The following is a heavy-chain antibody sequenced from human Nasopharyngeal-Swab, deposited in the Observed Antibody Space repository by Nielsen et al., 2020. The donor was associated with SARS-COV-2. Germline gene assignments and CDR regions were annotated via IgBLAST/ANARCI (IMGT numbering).Heavy chain of an antibody. Sequence: GESLKIPCAASGFTFTSYAMHWVRQAPGKGLEWVAVISYDGSSSYYADSVKGRFIISRDNSKNTLYLRMNSLRAEDTAVYYCARGNGSYYLYIWDNWGQGTLVTVSS. D-gene: IGHD1-26*01. J-gene: IGHJ4*02. V-gene: IGHV3-30*04. CDR2: ISYDGSSS. CDR1: GFTFTSYA. CDR3: ARGNGSYYLYIWDN.